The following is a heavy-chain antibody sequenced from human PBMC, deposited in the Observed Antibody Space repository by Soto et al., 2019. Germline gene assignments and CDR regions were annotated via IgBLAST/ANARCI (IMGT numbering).Heavy chain of an antibody. CDR1: GFTFSDYY. CDR3: ARAGRDGYNLFY. Sequence: GGSLRLSCAASGFTFSDYYMSWIRQAPGKGLEWVSYISSSSSYTNYADSVKGRFTISRDNAKNSLYLQMNSLRAEDTAVYYCARAGRDGYNLFYWGQGTLVTVSS. CDR2: ISSSSSYT. J-gene: IGHJ4*02. V-gene: IGHV3-11*06. D-gene: IGHD5-12*01.